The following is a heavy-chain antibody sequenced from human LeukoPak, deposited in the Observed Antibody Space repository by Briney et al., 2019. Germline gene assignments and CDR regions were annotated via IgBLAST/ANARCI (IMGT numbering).Heavy chain of an antibody. J-gene: IGHJ4*02. D-gene: IGHD4-17*01. CDR2: IYPGDPDS. V-gene: IGHV5-51*01. CDR1: GYTFSNYW. CDR3: ARSMTTVTPFDY. Sequence: MHGESLKISCKASGYTFSNYWIGWVRQMPGKGLEWMGIIYPGDPDSRSSPSFQGQVTISVDKSISTAYLQWSSLRASDTAMYYCARSMTTVTPFDYWGQGTLVTVSS.